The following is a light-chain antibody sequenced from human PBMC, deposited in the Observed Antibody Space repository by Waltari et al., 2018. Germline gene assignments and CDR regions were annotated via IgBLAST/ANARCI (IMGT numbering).Light chain of an antibody. CDR3: QSYDSGLWV. CDR2: EDN. Sequence: NFMLTQPHSVSESPGKTVTISCTGSSGSIASNYVQWYQQRPGSAPPTVIYEDNQRPSGGPDRFSGSIDSSSNSASLTSAGLKTEDEADYYCQSYDSGLWVFGGGTKLTVL. V-gene: IGLV6-57*02. CDR1: SGSIASNY. J-gene: IGLJ3*02.